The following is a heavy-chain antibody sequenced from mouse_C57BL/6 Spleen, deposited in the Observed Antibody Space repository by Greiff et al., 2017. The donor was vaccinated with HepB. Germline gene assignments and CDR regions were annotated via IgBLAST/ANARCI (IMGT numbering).Heavy chain of an antibody. V-gene: IGHV1-26*01. D-gene: IGHD2-4*01. CDR1: GYTFTDYY. CDR3: ANHDYDPRDWYFDV. CDR2: INPNNGGT. Sequence: EVQLQQSGPELVKPGASVKISCKASGYTFTDYYMNWVKQSHGKSLEWIGDINPNNGGTSYNQKFKGKATLTVDKSSSTAYMELRSLTSEDSAVYYCANHDYDPRDWYFDVWGTGTTVTVSS. J-gene: IGHJ1*03.